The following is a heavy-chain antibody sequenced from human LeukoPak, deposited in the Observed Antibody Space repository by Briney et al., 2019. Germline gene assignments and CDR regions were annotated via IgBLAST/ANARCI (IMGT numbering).Heavy chain of an antibody. CDR2: TNRDGSEK. CDR3: ARDSASCRGCAFDI. CDR1: EFTFTDFW. D-gene: IGHD2-2*01. J-gene: IGHJ3*02. Sequence: GGSLRLSCAASEFTFTDFWMSWVRQASGKGLEWVANTNRDGSEKYYVDSVKGRVTISRDNAMNFLYLQLNSLRVDDTAVYYCARDSASCRGCAFDIWGQGTVVTVSS. V-gene: IGHV3-7*01.